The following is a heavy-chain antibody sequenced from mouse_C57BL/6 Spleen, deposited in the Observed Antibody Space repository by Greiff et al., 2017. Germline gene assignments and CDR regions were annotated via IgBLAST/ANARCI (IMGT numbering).Heavy chain of an antibody. J-gene: IGHJ4*01. V-gene: IGHV3-6*01. CDR3: ARGAYYSNWGYAMDY. CDR1: GYSITSGYY. CDR2: ISYDGSN. D-gene: IGHD2-5*01. Sequence: EVKLMESGPGLVKPSQSLSLTCSVTGYSITSGYYWNWIRQFPGNKLEWMGYISYDGSNNYNPSLKNRISITRDTSKNQFFLKLNSVTTEDTATYYCARGAYYSNWGYAMDYWGQGTSVTVSS.